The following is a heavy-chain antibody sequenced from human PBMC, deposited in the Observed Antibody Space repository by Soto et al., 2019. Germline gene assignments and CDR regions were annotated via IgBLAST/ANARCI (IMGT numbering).Heavy chain of an antibody. CDR3: ARRHGDVDFYMDV. V-gene: IGHV4-59*08. Sequence: SETLSLTCTVSGGSISPYHWVWIRQPPGKGLESLGYISYSGSTNFNPSLTSRVTMSVDTSKNQFSLRLTSVTAADTAVYYCARRHGDVDFYMDVWGKGTTVTVSS. J-gene: IGHJ6*03. D-gene: IGHD4-17*01. CDR2: ISYSGST. CDR1: GGSISPYH.